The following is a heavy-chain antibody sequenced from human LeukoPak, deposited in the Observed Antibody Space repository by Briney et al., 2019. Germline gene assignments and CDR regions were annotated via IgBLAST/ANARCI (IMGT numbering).Heavy chain of an antibody. J-gene: IGHJ4*02. V-gene: IGHV3-74*01. CDR2: INTDGNGI. CDR1: GFTFSSYW. Sequence: PGGSLRLSCAASGFTFSSYWMHWVRQVPGKGLVWVSRINTDGNGISYADSVKGRFTVSRDNAKSTLYLQMNSLRAEDTAVYYCVRDSATVSYWGQGTLVTVSS. D-gene: IGHD1-26*01. CDR3: VRDSATVSY.